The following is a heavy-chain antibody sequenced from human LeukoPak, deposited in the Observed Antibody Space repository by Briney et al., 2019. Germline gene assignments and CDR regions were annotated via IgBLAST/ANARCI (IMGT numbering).Heavy chain of an antibody. CDR1: GYTFTGYY. V-gene: IGHV1-46*01. CDR3: ARGPEDTAMVTIYYYYMDV. D-gene: IGHD5-18*01. CDR2: INPSGGST. Sequence: ASVKVSCKASGYTFTGYYMHWVRQAPGQGLEWMGWINPSGGSTSYAQKFQGRVTMTRDMSTSTVYMELSSLRSEDTAVYYCARGPEDTAMVTIYYYYMDVWGKGTTVTVSS. J-gene: IGHJ6*03.